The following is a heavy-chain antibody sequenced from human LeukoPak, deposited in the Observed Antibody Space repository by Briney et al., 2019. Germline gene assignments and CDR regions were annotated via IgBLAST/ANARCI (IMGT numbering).Heavy chain of an antibody. J-gene: IGHJ6*02. D-gene: IGHD1-14*01. Sequence: GGSLRLSCAASGFTFSSYAMSWVRQAPGKGLVWVSRIFVDGSSTSYADSVKGRFTISRDNTKNTLYLQMSSLRDDDTAVYYCARAGTSYAMDVWGQGTTVTVS. CDR2: IFVDGSST. CDR3: ARAGTSYAMDV. CDR1: GFTFSSYA. V-gene: IGHV3-74*01.